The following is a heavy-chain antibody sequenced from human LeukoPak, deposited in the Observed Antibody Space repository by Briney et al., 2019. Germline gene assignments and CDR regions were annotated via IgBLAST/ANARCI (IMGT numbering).Heavy chain of an antibody. Sequence: PGSSLRLSCSVSGFTFSSYSIHWVRQAPGKGLEWVAALSYDGTNKYFADSVKGRFAISRGISQNTLYLQLNNLTAEDTAVYYCTRVRLPSRISLPHFDYWGQGTLVTVSS. CDR1: GFTFSSYS. J-gene: IGHJ4*02. CDR2: LSYDGTNK. V-gene: IGHV3-30*01. CDR3: TRVRLPSRISLPHFDY. D-gene: IGHD2-15*01.